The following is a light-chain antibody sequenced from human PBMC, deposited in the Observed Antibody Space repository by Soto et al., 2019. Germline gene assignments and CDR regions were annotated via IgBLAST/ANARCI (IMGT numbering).Light chain of an antibody. CDR1: QDISNY. V-gene: IGKV1-33*01. CDR3: QQYDILPYT. J-gene: IGKJ2*01. CDR2: DAS. Sequence: DIPMTQSPSSLSASVGDRVTITCQASQDISNYLNWYQQKPGKAPKLLIYDASNLETGVPSRFSASGSGTDFTFTISSLQPEDIATYYCQQYDILPYTFGQGTKVEIK.